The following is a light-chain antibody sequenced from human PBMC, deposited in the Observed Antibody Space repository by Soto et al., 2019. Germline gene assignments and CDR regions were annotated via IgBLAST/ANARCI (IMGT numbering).Light chain of an antibody. CDR3: CSYAGSYTLL. Sequence: QSALTQPRSVSGSPGQSVTISCTGTNSDVGAYNYVSWYQQHPGKAPKLMIYDVTKRPSGVPDRFSGSKSGNTASLTISGLQADDEADYYCCSYAGSYTLLFGGGTQLTVL. J-gene: IGLJ3*02. V-gene: IGLV2-11*01. CDR1: NSDVGAYNY. CDR2: DVT.